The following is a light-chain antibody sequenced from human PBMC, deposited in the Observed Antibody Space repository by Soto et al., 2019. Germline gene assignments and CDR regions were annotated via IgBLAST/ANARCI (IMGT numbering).Light chain of an antibody. V-gene: IGLV1-44*01. J-gene: IGLJ2*01. Sequence: QSVLTPPPSSSGTPGQRITISCSGSSSNIGNNIVNWYQHLPGTAPKLLIYSNSQRPSGVPDRFSGSKSDTSASLAISGLQSEDEADYYCAAWDDSLNGVVFGGGTKVTVL. CDR3: AAWDDSLNGVV. CDR2: SNS. CDR1: SSNIGNNI.